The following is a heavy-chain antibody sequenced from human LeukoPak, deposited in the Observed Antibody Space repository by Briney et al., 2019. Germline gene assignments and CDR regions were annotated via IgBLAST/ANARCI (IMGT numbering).Heavy chain of an antibody. D-gene: IGHD4-11*01. CDR1: GYTLTELS. CDR2: IIPIFGTA. CDR3: ARVATVTKYYFDY. Sequence: SVKVSCKVSGYTLTELSMHWVRQAPGKGLEWMGGIIPIFGTANYAQKFQGRVTITTDESTSTAYMELSSLRSEDTAVYYCARVATVTKYYFDYWGQGTLVTVSS. V-gene: IGHV1-69*05. J-gene: IGHJ4*02.